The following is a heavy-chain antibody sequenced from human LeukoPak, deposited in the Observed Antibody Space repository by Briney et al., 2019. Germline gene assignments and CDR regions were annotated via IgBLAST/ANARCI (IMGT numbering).Heavy chain of an antibody. J-gene: IGHJ6*03. CDR1: GFTFDDYG. V-gene: IGHV3-20*04. D-gene: IGHD6-25*01. Sequence: PGGSLRLSCAASGFTFDDYGMSWVRQAPGKGLEWVSGINWNGGSTGYADSVKGRFTISRDNAKNSLYLQMNSLRAEDTALYYCASSSGDTYYYYMDVWGKGTTVTVSS. CDR2: INWNGGST. CDR3: ASSSGDTYYYYMDV.